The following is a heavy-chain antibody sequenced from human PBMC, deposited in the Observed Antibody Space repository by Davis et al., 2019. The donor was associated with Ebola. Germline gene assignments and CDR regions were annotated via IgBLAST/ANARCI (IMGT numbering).Heavy chain of an antibody. CDR3: AKGGSGWPSDYSYGLGV. Sequence: GESLKISCAASGFTFSSYAMSWVRQAPGKGLEWVSAISGSGGSTYYADSVKGRFTISRDNSKNTLYLQMNSLGVEDTAVYYCAKGGSGWPSDYSYGLGVWGKGTTVTVSS. V-gene: IGHV3-23*01. CDR1: GFTFSSYA. D-gene: IGHD6-19*01. CDR2: ISGSGGST. J-gene: IGHJ6*04.